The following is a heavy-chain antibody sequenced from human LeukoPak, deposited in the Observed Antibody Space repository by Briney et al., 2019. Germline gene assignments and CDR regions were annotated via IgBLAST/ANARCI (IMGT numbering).Heavy chain of an antibody. CDR2: INPSGGTT. CDR1: GDTFTSYY. CDR3: ARVRTGTRGIDY. V-gene: IGHV1-46*01. D-gene: IGHD1-1*01. J-gene: IGHJ4*02. Sequence: ASVKVSCKASGDTFTSYYIHWVRQAPGQRLEWMGIINPSGGTTNYAQKFQGRVTMTRDMSTSTVYMELSSLRSEDTAVYYCARVRTGTRGIDYWGQGTLVTVSS.